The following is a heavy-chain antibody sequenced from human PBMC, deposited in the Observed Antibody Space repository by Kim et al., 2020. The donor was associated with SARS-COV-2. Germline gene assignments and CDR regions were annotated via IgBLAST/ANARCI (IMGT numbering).Heavy chain of an antibody. CDR3: IIVVAAPDNQYYYGMDV. Sequence: VKGRFTIARDDSKTTAYLQMNSLKTEDTAVYYCIIVVAAPDNQYYYGMDVWGQGTTVTVSS. D-gene: IGHD2-15*01. J-gene: IGHJ6*02. V-gene: IGHV3-73*01.